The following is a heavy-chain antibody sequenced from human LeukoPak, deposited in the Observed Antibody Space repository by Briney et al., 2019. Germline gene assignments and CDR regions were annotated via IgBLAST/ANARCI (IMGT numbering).Heavy chain of an antibody. CDR3: ARSHDHLWGNYPDY. CDR1: GGSLGRTNW. V-gene: IGHV4/OR15-8*01. J-gene: IGHJ4*02. Sequence: SETLSLTCVVSGGSLGRTNWWNWVRQPPGKGLEGSGEIHHDGRMKYNPSLKSRVPFSVDKSTTQFSLSLNSVPAADTAMYYCARSHDHLWGNYPDYWGQGTLVTVSS. CDR2: IHHDGRM. D-gene: IGHD3-16*02.